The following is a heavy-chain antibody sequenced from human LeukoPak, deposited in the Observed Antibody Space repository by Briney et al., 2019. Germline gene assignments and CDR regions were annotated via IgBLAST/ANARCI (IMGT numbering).Heavy chain of an antibody. CDR2: IYSDGNT. Sequence: PGGSLRLSCAASGFIVSSNYMSWVRQAPGKGLEWVSVIYSDGNTYYADSVKGRFTISRDNSKNTLYLEMNSLRAEDTAVYYCARDSRIMFFGVAPDAFDIWGQGTMVTVSS. D-gene: IGHD3-3*01. CDR1: GFIVSSNY. J-gene: IGHJ3*02. V-gene: IGHV3-53*01. CDR3: ARDSRIMFFGVAPDAFDI.